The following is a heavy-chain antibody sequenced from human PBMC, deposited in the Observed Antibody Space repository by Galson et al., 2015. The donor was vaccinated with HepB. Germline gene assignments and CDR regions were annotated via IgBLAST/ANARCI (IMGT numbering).Heavy chain of an antibody. CDR1: GFTFSSFA. Sequence: SLRLSCAGSGFTFSSFAIHWVRQAPGKGLEWVGLISFDGSKKDYRDSVKGRFTFSRDNSRNTVYLQMNRLRPEDTGVYYCTREPPNWNDLAYFDFWGQGTLVTVSS. D-gene: IGHD1-20*01. V-gene: IGHV3-30*04. CDR3: TREPPNWNDLAYFDF. CDR2: ISFDGSKK. J-gene: IGHJ4*02.